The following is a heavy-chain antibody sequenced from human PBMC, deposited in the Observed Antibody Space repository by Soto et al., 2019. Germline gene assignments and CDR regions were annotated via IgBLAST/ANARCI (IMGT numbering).Heavy chain of an antibody. CDR2: IKSNSGDT. J-gene: IGHJ4*02. D-gene: IGHD4-17*01. CDR1: GYTFTGYY. V-gene: IGHV1-2*02. Sequence: ASVKVSCKASGYTFTGYYIHWVRQAPGHGLEWMGWIKSNSGDTKYAQNFQGRVTITRDTSISTAYMELSRLRSDDTAMYYCARVGYYGDYVYFDYWGQGTLFTVSS. CDR3: ARVGYYGDYVYFDY.